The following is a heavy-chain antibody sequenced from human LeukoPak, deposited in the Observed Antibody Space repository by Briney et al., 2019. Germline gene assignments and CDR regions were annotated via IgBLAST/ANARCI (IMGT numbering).Heavy chain of an antibody. Sequence: ASVKVSCKASGYTFSNYIIHWVRQDPGQRLEWMGWINAGNGDTEYSQRFQGRLISTRDTSATTVYMDLSSLRSEDTAVYYCARVVTRLREGDYHYDLDVWGQGTTVTVSS. CDR2: INAGNGDT. CDR3: ARVVTRLREGDYHYDLDV. CDR1: GYTFSNYI. D-gene: IGHD3-16*01. J-gene: IGHJ6*02. V-gene: IGHV1-3*01.